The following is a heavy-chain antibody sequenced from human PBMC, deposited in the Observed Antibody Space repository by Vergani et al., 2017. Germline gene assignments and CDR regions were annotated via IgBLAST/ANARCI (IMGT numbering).Heavy chain of an antibody. CDR1: GGSFSGYY. Sequence: QVQLQQWGAGLLKPSETLSLTCAVYGGSFSGYYWSWIRQPPGKGLEWIGEINHSGITNYNPSLKSRVTISVDTSKNQFSLKLSSVTAADTAVYYCARAPFFTMVRGIGRNYFDYWGQGTLVTVSS. D-gene: IGHD3-10*01. CDR2: INHSGIT. J-gene: IGHJ4*02. CDR3: ARAPFFTMVRGIGRNYFDY. V-gene: IGHV4-34*01.